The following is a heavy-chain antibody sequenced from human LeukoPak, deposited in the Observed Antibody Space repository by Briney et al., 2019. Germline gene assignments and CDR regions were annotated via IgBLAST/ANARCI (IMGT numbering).Heavy chain of an antibody. V-gene: IGHV3-30*18. CDR1: GFTFSSYG. J-gene: IGHJ4*02. Sequence: GSLRLSCAASGFTFSSYGMHWVRQAPGKGLEWVAVISYYGSNKYYADSVKGRFTISRDNSKNTLYLQMNSLRAEDTAVYYCAKDTSRVVALYYFDYWGQGTLVTVSS. D-gene: IGHD2-15*01. CDR2: ISYYGSNK. CDR3: AKDTSRVVALYYFDY.